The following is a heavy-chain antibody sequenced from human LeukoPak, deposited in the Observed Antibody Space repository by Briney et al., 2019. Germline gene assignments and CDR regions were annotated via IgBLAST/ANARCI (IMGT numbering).Heavy chain of an antibody. CDR2: ILYDGR. Sequence: RGSLRLSCAASGFTFSSNGIHWVRQAPGKGLEWVAFILYDGRYYADSVKGRFTISRDNSKNTLYLQMDSLRAEDTAVYYCAKDISGGNSETYIDYWGQGTLVAVSS. J-gene: IGHJ4*02. CDR3: AKDISGGNSETYIDY. D-gene: IGHD4-23*01. V-gene: IGHV3-30*02. CDR1: GFTFSSNG.